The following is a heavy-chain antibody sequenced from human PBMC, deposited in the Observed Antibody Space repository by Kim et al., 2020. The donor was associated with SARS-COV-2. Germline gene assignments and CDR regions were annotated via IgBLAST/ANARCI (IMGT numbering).Heavy chain of an antibody. J-gene: IGHJ4*02. V-gene: IGHV1-18*04. CDR3: ARDSVRNIVVVPGAIWPGRGDY. CDR1: GYSFTSYS. Sequence: ASVKVSCKASGYSFTSYSITWVRQAPGQGFEWMGWASPYNGDTNYAQKLQGRVTMTTDTSTSTAYMELRSLRADDTAVYYCARDSVRNIVVVPGAIWPGRGDYWGQGTLVTVSS. CDR2: ASPYNGDT. D-gene: IGHD2-2*02.